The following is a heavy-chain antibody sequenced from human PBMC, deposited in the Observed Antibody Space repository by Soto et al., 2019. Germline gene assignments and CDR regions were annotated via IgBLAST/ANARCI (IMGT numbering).Heavy chain of an antibody. D-gene: IGHD1-20*01. J-gene: IGHJ5*02. V-gene: IGHV3-9*01. CDR1: GFTFDDYA. CDR2: ISWNSGSI. CDR3: AKDPTHNWNDVGWFDP. Sequence: GGSLRLSCAASGFTFDDYAMHWVRQAPGKGLEWVSGISWNSGSIGYADSVKGRFTISRDNAKNSLYLQMNSLRAEDTALYYCAKDPTHNWNDVGWFDPWGQGTLVTSPQ.